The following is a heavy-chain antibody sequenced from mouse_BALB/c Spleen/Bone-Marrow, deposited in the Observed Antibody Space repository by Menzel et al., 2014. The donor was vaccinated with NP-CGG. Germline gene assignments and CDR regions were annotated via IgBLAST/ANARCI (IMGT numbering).Heavy chain of an antibody. Sequence: VKLEESGPGLVAPSQSLSIPCTVSGFSLTGYGVNWVRQPPGKGPEWLGMIWGDGSTDYNSALKSGLSISKDNSKSQVFLKMNSPQTDDTARYYCARDAGTGRFAYWGQGTLVTVSA. D-gene: IGHD4-1*01. CDR3: ARDAGTGRFAY. J-gene: IGHJ3*01. CDR2: IWGDGST. V-gene: IGHV2-6-7*01. CDR1: GFSLTGYG.